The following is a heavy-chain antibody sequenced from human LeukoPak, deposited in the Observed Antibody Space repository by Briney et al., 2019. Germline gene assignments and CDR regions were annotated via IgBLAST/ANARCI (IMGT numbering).Heavy chain of an antibody. CDR1: GFTFISYA. V-gene: IGHV3-23*01. Sequence: GGSLILSCAASGFTFISYAMSWVRQAPGKGLEWVSAISGSGGSTYYADSVKGRFTISRDNSKNTLYLQMNSLRVEDTAVYYCARDLNWETYWGQGTLVSVSS. J-gene: IGHJ4*02. CDR2: ISGSGGST. CDR3: ARDLNWETY. D-gene: IGHD7-27*01.